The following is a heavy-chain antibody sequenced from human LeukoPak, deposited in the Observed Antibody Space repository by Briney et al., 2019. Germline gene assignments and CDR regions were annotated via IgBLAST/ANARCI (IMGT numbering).Heavy chain of an antibody. V-gene: IGHV3-7*01. Sequence: GGSLRLSCAASGFTFSASWMTWVRQAPGKGLEWVTNINQDGSEKYYVDSVKGRFTISRDNPRNALYLQMNSLRTEDTAVYYCARGDRGFDYWGQGTLVTVSS. CDR1: GFTFSASW. CDR2: INQDGSEK. CDR3: ARGDRGFDY. J-gene: IGHJ4*02.